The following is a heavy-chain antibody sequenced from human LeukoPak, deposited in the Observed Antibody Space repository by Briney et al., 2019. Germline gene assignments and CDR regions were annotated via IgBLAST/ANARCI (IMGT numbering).Heavy chain of an antibody. CDR2: IYYSGST. Sequence: SQTLSLTCTVSGGSISSVGYYWSWIRQHPGKGLEWIGYIYYSGSTYYNPSLKSRVTISVDTSKNQFSLKLSSVTAADTAVYYCARAPAYYYDTDYWGQGTLVTVSS. CDR3: ARAPAYYYDTDY. J-gene: IGHJ4*02. D-gene: IGHD3-22*01. V-gene: IGHV4-31*03. CDR1: GGSISSVGYY.